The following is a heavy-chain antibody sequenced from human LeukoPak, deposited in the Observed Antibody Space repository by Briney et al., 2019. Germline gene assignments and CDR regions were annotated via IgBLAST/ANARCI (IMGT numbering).Heavy chain of an antibody. Sequence: PGGSLRLSCAASGFTFSSYSMNWVRQAPGKGLEWVSSISSSSSYIYYADSVKGRFTISRDNAKNSLYLQMNSLRAEDTAVYYCARVKRYGSGSYDYWGQGTLVTVSS. V-gene: IGHV3-21*01. D-gene: IGHD3-10*01. CDR2: ISSSSSYI. CDR3: ARVKRYGSGSYDY. J-gene: IGHJ4*02. CDR1: GFTFSSYS.